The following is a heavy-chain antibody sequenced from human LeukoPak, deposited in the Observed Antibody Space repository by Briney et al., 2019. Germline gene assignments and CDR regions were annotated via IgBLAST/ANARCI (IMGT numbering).Heavy chain of an antibody. CDR1: GGSISYYY. Sequence: SETLSLTCTVSGGSISYYYWIWMRQSPGEGLEWCGYVYYSGTTNYNPSLKSRVTISVDTSKNQFSLQLRSVTAADTAVYYCAREDPQTRVPEGMDVWGQGTTVTVSS. CDR2: VYYSGTT. J-gene: IGHJ6*02. D-gene: IGHD4/OR15-4a*01. V-gene: IGHV4-59*01. CDR3: AREDPQTRVPEGMDV.